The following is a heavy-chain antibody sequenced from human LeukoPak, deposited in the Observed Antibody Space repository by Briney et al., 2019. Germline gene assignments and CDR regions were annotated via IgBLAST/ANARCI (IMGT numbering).Heavy chain of an antibody. CDR3: ARDDRVVPAAVDY. CDR1: GGTFSSYA. D-gene: IGHD2-2*01. V-gene: IGHV1-69*05. Sequence: SVKVSCKASGGTFSSYAISWVRQAPGQGLEWMGGIIPIFGTANYAQKFQGRVTITTDESTSTAYMELRSLRSDDTAVYYCARDDRVVPAAVDYWGQGTLVTVSS. J-gene: IGHJ4*02. CDR2: IIPIFGTA.